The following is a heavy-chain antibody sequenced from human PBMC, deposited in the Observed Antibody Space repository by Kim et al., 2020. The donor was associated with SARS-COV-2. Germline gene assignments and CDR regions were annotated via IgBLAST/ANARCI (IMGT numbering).Heavy chain of an antibody. CDR1: GFTFSSYG. D-gene: IGHD6-6*01. Sequence: GGSLRLSCAASGFTFSSYGMHWVRQAPGKGLEWVAVISYDGSNKYYADSVKGRFTISRDNSKNTLYLQMNSLRAEDTAVYYCAKVLADSSSSGRDYYYYGMDVWGQGTTVTVSS. V-gene: IGHV3-30*18. CDR2: ISYDGSNK. CDR3: AKVLADSSSSGRDYYYYGMDV. J-gene: IGHJ6*02.